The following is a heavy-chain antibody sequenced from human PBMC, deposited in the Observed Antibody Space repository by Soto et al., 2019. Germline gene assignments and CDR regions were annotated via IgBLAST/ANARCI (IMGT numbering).Heavy chain of an antibody. CDR2: IIPIFGTA. CDR1: GGTCSSYA. V-gene: IGHV1-69*13. CDR3: ARGIQLWSETKGFDAFDI. D-gene: IGHD5-18*01. J-gene: IGHJ3*02. Sequence: SVKVSCKASGGTCSSYAISWVRQSPGQGLEWMGGIIPIFGTANYAQKFQGRVTITADESTSTAYMELSSLRSEDTAVYYCARGIQLWSETKGFDAFDIWGQGTMVTVSS.